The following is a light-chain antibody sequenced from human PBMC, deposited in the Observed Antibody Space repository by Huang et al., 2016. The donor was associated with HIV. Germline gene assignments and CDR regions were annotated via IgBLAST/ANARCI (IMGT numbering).Light chain of an antibody. CDR1: PNINTH. CDR2: DAS. Sequence: EIVLTQSPATLSFFPGQRVSLSCRASPNINTHLAWYQQRPGQPPRLRIYDASSRVPGVAARFSGSGSGTDFTLTISSLESEDFATYYCQQRVNGLTFGGGTKV. V-gene: IGKV3-11*01. CDR3: QQRVNGLT. J-gene: IGKJ4*01.